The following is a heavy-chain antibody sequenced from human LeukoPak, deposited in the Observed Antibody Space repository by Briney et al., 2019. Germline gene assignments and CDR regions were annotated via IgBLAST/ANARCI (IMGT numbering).Heavy chain of an antibody. J-gene: IGHJ4*01. V-gene: IGHV3-7*01. D-gene: IGHD3-3*01. CDR2: IKGDGTEK. CDR3: ARWAESGCYYYIDY. Sequence: GGSLRLSCAASRFTFSFYWMTWVRQAPGKGLEWVANIKGDGTEKSYVDSVKGRFTISRDNADNSLSLQMNSLRAEDTAVYYCARWAESGCYYYIDYWGHGTLVTVSS. CDR1: RFTFSFYW.